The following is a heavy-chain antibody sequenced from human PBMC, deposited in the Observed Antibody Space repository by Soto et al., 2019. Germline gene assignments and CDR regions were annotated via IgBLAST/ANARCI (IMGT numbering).Heavy chain of an antibody. D-gene: IGHD6-6*01. V-gene: IGHV1-18*01. J-gene: IGHJ4*02. CDR3: ARDRYSSSPPILSKFDY. CDR1: GYTFTSYG. CDR2: ISAYNGNT. Sequence: ASVKVSCKASGYTFTSYGISWVRQAPGQGLEWMGWISAYNGNTNYAQKLQGRVTMTTDTSTSTAYMELRSLRSDDTAVYYCARDRYSSSPPILSKFDYWGQGTLVTVSS.